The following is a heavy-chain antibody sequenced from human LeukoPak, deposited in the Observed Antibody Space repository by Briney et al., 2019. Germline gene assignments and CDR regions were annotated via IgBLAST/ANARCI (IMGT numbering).Heavy chain of an antibody. D-gene: IGHD3-16*02. V-gene: IGHV3-15*01. CDR3: ITPYVWGSYRYDY. Sequence: PGGSLRLSCAASGFTFSNAWMSWIRQAPGKGLEWVGRIKSKTDGGTTDYAAPVKGRFTISRDDTKNTQYLQMNSLKTEDTAVYYCITPYVWGSYRYDYWGQGTLVTVSS. CDR1: GFTFSNAW. J-gene: IGHJ4*02. CDR2: IKSKTDGGTT.